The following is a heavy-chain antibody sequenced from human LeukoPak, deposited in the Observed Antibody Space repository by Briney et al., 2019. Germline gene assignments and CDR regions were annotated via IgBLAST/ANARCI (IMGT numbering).Heavy chain of an antibody. V-gene: IGHV4-34*01. D-gene: IGHD6-19*01. CDR2: INHSGST. CDR1: GGSFSGYY. J-gene: IGHJ6*04. CDR3: ARGGGWHYYYYGMDV. Sequence: PSETLSLTCAVYGGSFSGYYWSWIRRPPGKGLEWIGEINHSGSTNYNPSLKSRVTISVDTSKNQFSLKLSSVTAADTAVYYCARGGGWHYYYYGMDVWGKGTTVTVSS.